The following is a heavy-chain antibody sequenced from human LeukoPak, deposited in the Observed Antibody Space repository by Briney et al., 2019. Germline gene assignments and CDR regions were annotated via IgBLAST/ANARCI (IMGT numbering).Heavy chain of an antibody. CDR1: GFTFSDYY. V-gene: IGHV3-11*03. D-gene: IGHD3-10*01. CDR3: ATYDYGSGQEYLHH. CDR2: ISSRSHYT. J-gene: IGHJ1*01. Sequence: GGSLRLSCAASGFTFSDYYMSWIRQAPAKGLEWISYISSRSHYTNYADSVRGRFTVSRDNAKNSLYLQMNSLRAEDTALYYCATYDYGSGQEYLHHWGQGTLVTVSS.